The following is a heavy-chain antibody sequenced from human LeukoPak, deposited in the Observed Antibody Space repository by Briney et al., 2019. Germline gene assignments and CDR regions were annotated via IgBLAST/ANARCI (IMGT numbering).Heavy chain of an antibody. D-gene: IGHD3-22*01. CDR1: GFTFSSYA. Sequence: PGGSLRLSCAASGFTFSSYAISWVRQAPGKGLEWVSAISGSGGSTYYADSVKGRFTISRVNSRNTLYLQMNSLRAEDTAVYYWASGHMIVGFMVYGAQGPLVTVS. CDR2: ISGSGGST. CDR3: ASGHMIVGFMVY. J-gene: IGHJ4*02. V-gene: IGHV3-23*01.